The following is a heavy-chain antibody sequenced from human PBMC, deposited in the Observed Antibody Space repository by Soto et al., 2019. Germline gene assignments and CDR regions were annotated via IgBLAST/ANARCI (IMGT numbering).Heavy chain of an antibody. J-gene: IGHJ6*02. CDR3: ARIIVGSSNWYRYYYYYGMDV. CDR2: INHSGST. Sequence: SETLSLTCAVYGGSFSGYYWSWIRQPPGKGLEWIGEINHSGSTNYNPSLKSRVTISVDTSKNQFSLKLSSVTAADTAVYYCARIIVGSSNWYRYYYYYGMDVWGQGTTVTVSS. CDR1: GGSFSGYY. D-gene: IGHD6-13*01. V-gene: IGHV4-34*01.